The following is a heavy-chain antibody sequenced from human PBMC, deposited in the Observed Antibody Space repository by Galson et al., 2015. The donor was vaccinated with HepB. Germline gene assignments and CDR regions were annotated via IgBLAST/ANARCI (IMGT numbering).Heavy chain of an antibody. CDR2: IIPIFGTA. CDR1: GGTFSSYA. CDR3: ARAYKTGGDGYKRGFDP. V-gene: IGHV1-69*13. D-gene: IGHD5-24*01. Sequence: SVKVSCKASGGTFSSYAISWVRQAPGQGLEWMGGIIPIFGTANYAQKFQGRVTITADESTSTAYMELSSLRSEDTAVYYCARAYKTGGDGYKRGFDPWGQGTLVTVSS. J-gene: IGHJ5*02.